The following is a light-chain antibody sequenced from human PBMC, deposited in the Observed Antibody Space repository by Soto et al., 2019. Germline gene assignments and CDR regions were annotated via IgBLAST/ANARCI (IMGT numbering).Light chain of an antibody. Sequence: DIQMTQSPSSVSASVGDRVTLTCRASQGVSTWLAWFQQRPGKAPKLLIYSGSTLQPGVLSRFSGSGSGTDFLLTISSLQPEDVAVYYCQQTDSFPFTFGGGTRVEIK. CDR3: QQTDSFPFT. CDR1: QGVSTW. V-gene: IGKV1-12*02. J-gene: IGKJ4*02. CDR2: SGS.